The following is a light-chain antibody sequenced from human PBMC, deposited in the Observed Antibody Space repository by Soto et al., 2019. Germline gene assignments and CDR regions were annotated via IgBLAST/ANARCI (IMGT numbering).Light chain of an antibody. Sequence: QSVVTQPPSVSGAPGQRVTISCTGTSSNIGAGYDVHWYQHLPGTAPKLLIYGNTIRPSGVPDRFSGSKSGTSASLAITGLRAEDEGDYFCQSYGTSLSGLYVFGTGTKLTVL. CDR1: SSNIGAGYD. CDR2: GNT. CDR3: QSYGTSLSGLYV. J-gene: IGLJ1*01. V-gene: IGLV1-40*01.